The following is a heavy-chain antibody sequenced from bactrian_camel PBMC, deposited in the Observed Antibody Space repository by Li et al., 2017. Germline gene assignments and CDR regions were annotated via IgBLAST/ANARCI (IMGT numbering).Heavy chain of an antibody. CDR1: GFTFDDSD. J-gene: IGHJ4*01. Sequence: QLVESGGGSVQAGGSLRLSCTAPGFTFDDSDMAWYRQAPGKGLEWVSGISGDARTTYYADSVKGRFTISSDNAKNTVYLQMSSLKPEDTAVYYCVSLVGRPLVHQGTQVTVS. V-gene: IGHV3-1*01. D-gene: IGHD2*01. CDR2: ISGDARTT.